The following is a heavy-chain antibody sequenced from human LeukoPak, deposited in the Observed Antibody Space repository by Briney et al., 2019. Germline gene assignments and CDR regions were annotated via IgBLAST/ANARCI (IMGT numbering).Heavy chain of an antibody. CDR1: GGTFSSYA. CDR2: IIPIFGTA. J-gene: IGHJ4*02. CDR3: ARSPPTGYLYYFDY. D-gene: IGHD3-9*01. V-gene: IGHV1-69*06. Sequence: SVKVSCKASGGTFSSYAISWVRQAPGQGLEWMGGIIPIFGTANYAQKFQGRVTITADKSTSTAYMELRGLTSDDTAVYYCARSPPTGYLYYFDYWGQGTLVTVSS.